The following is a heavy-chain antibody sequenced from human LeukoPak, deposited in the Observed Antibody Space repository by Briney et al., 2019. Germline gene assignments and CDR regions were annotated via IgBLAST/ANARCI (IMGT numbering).Heavy chain of an antibody. V-gene: IGHV3-48*04. CDR2: ISSSSGSI. D-gene: IGHD3-10*01. J-gene: IGHJ6*03. Sequence: GSLRLSCAASGCTLSGYTITWIRQRPARGLESILYISSSSGSIYYEDSADGRFTTSRDNSNNSLDLQMNSLTADDTAVYYCARCAHGSGAGVYYMVVWGKGTTVIVSS. CDR1: GCTLSGYT. CDR3: ARCAHGSGAGVYYMVV.